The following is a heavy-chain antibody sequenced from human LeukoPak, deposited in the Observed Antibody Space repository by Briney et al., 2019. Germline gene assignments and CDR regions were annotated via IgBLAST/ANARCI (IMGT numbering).Heavy chain of an antibody. CDR3: ATGYYGDYEDY. CDR1: NFSFGYYG. Sequence: GGSLRLSCTGSNFSFGYYGMNWVRQTPGKGLEWLSYITATSGSLYYADSVKGRFTVSRDNSKNSLYLQMDSLRAEDTAVYYCATGYYGDYEDYWGQGTLVTVSS. V-gene: IGHV3-48*04. J-gene: IGHJ4*02. D-gene: IGHD4-17*01. CDR2: ITATSGSL.